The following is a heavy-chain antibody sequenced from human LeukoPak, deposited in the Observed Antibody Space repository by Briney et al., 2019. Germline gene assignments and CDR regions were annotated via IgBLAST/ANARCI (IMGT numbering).Heavy chain of an antibody. D-gene: IGHD3-9*01. V-gene: IGHV3-49*04. CDR2: IRSKAYGGTT. CDR3: TRGRVRYFDWFSPGDHAFDI. CDR1: GFTFGDYA. J-gene: IGHJ3*02. Sequence: GGSLRLSCTASGFTFGDYAMSWVRQAPGKGLEWVGFIRSKAYGGTTEYAASVKGRFTISRDDSKSIAYLQMNSLKTEDTAVYYCTRGRVRYFDWFSPGDHAFDIWGQGTMVTVSS.